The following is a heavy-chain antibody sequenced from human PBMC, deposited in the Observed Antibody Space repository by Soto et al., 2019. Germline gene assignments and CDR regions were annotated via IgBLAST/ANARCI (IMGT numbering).Heavy chain of an antibody. V-gene: IGHV2-5*02. Sequence: QITLKESGPTLVKPTQTLTLTCTFSGFSLTTSAVGVGWIRQPPGKALEWLTVIYGDDDQRSSPSLRSRLTISKDTSKNQVVLKMTNIDPVDTATYYCAHRHRDSAGLFDLWGQGTLVTASS. J-gene: IGHJ4*02. CDR2: IYGDDDQ. CDR3: AHRHRDSAGLFDL. CDR1: GFSLTTSAVG.